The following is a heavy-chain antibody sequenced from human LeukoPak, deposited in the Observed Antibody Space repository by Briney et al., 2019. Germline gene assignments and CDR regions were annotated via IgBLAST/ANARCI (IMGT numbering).Heavy chain of an antibody. CDR2: IYTSGST. CDR3: ASGIAVAGLYY. D-gene: IGHD6-19*01. J-gene: IGHJ4*02. V-gene: IGHV4-4*07. Sequence: SETLSLTCTVSGGSISSYYWSWIRQPAGKGLEWIGRIYTSGSTNYNPSLKSRVTMSVDTSKNQFPLKLSSVTAADTAVYYCASGIAVAGLYYWGQGTLVTVSS. CDR1: GGSISSYY.